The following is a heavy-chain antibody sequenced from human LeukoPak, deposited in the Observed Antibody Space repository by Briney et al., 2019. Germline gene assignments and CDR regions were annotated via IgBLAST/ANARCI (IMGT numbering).Heavy chain of an antibody. CDR3: ASLGRVEMATIFEGDY. D-gene: IGHD5-24*01. CDR2: IYHSGST. Sequence: SETLSLTCTVSGYSISSGYYWGWIRQPPGKGLEWIGSIYHSGSTYYNPSLKSRVTISVDTSKNQFSLKLSSVTAADTAVYYCASLGRVEMATIFEGDYWGQGTLVTVSS. V-gene: IGHV4-38-2*02. CDR1: GYSISSGYY. J-gene: IGHJ4*02.